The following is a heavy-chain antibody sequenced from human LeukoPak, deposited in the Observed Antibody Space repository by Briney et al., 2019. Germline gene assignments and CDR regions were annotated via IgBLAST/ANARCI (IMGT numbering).Heavy chain of an antibody. J-gene: IGHJ6*04. CDR2: IKSEGEGTTT. V-gene: IGHV3-15*01. Sequence: GVSLRLSCVSSGFTIGTAWMSWVRQAPGKGLEWLGHIKSEGEGTTTDYAAPAKGRFAISRDDSKNMIYLQMSSLKIDDTAIYYCIAHFPYFYGFDVWGKGTTVTVSS. CDR1: GFTIGTAW. D-gene: IGHD3-3*02. CDR3: IAHFPYFYGFDV.